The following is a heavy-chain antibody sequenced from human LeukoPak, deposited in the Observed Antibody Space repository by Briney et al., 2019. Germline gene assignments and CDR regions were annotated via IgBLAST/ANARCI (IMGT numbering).Heavy chain of an antibody. V-gene: IGHV3-7*04. J-gene: IGHJ4*02. CDR2: IKQDGSEK. CDR3: ARPDGTTDMYFFDY. D-gene: IGHD5-24*01. Sequence: GGSLRLSCAASGFRFSGYWMTWVGQAPRKGLGWVANIKQDGSEKYYVGSVKGGFTISRDNAKNSLFLQLNSLRAEDTAVYYCARPDGTTDMYFFDYWGQGTLVTVSS. CDR1: GFRFSGYW.